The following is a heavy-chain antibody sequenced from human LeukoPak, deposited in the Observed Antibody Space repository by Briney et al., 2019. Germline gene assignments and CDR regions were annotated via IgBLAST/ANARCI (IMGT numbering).Heavy chain of an antibody. CDR1: GGGFNNFA. D-gene: IGHD3-22*01. Sequence: GASVKVSCKTSGGGFNNFAVTWVRQAPGQGLEWMGGIIPVFDAVDYAQKFQGRVTITADNSKNTLYLQMNSLRAEDTAVYYCAKTKYYYDSSGYYGPYFDYWGQGTLVTVSS. J-gene: IGHJ4*02. V-gene: IGHV1-69*06. CDR3: AKTKYYYDSSGYYGPYFDY. CDR2: IIPVFDAV.